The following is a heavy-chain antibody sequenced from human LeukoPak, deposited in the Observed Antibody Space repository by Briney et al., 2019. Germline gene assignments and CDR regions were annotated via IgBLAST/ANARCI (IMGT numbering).Heavy chain of an antibody. D-gene: IGHD2-15*01. CDR1: GGSISSGGYY. Sequence: PSQTLSLTCTVSGGSISSGGYYWSWIRQHPGKGLEWIGYIYYSGSTYYNPSLKSRVTISVDTSKNQFSLKLSSVTAADTAVYYCARDLGYCSGGSCHTYYYYGMDVWGQGTTVTVSS. CDR2: IYYSGST. CDR3: ARDLGYCSGGSCHTYYYYGMDV. V-gene: IGHV4-31*03. J-gene: IGHJ6*02.